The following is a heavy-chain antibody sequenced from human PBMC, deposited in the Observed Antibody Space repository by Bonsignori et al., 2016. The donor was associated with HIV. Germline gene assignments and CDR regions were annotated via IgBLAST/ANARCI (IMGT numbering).Heavy chain of an antibody. V-gene: IGHV3-73*01. CDR3: TRHDDTFGELSSRN. CDR2: IRSKANNYAT. D-gene: IGHD3-10*01. J-gene: IGHJ4*02. Sequence: VRQMPGKGLEWVGRIRSKANNYATAYAASVKGRFTISRDDSKNTAYLQMNSLKTEDTAVYYCTRHDDTFGELSSRNWGQGTLVTVSS.